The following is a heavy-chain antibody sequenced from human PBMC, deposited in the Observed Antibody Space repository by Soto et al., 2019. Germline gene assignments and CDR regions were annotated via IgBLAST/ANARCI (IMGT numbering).Heavy chain of an antibody. CDR2: IYSDGTT. J-gene: IGHJ4*02. CDR3: AKGGPGTSSGLFEY. CDR1: GFIVTSNY. V-gene: IGHV3-53*01. Sequence: GGSLRLACAASGFIVTSNYMSWVRQAPGKGLEWVSVIYSDGTTNYAESVKGRFTISRDNSKNTVYLQMNSLRAEDTAVYYCAKGGPGTSSGLFEYWGQGTLVTVSS. D-gene: IGHD3-10*01.